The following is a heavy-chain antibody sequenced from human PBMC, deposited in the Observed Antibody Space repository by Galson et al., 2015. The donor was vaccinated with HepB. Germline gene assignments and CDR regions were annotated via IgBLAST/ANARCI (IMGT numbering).Heavy chain of an antibody. CDR2: IYYSGST. CDR3: ARLATTVVTYYFDY. D-gene: IGHD4-23*01. CDR1: GGSISNTNYY. Sequence: ETLSLTCTVSGGSISNTNYYWGWIRQPPGKGLEWIGSIYYSGSTYYSPSLKSRVTISVDTSKNQFSLKLSSVTAADTATYYCARLATTVVTYYFDYWGQGTLVTVSS. V-gene: IGHV4-39*01. J-gene: IGHJ4*02.